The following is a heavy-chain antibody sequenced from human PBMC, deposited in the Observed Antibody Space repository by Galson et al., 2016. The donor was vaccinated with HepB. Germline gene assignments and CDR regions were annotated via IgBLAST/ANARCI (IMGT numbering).Heavy chain of an antibody. Sequence: QSGAEVKKPGESLRISCQGSGYTFTRYWISWVRQRPGEGLEWMGTIDPSDSHTKYSPSFQGNVTLSVDKSISIAYLQWSSLKASDTALYYCARRDTYYSGSANPGLDYWGQGTLVIVSS. CDR3: ARRDTYYSGSANPGLDY. V-gene: IGHV5-10-1*01. CDR2: IDPSDSHT. J-gene: IGHJ4*02. D-gene: IGHD3-10*01. CDR1: GYTFTRYW.